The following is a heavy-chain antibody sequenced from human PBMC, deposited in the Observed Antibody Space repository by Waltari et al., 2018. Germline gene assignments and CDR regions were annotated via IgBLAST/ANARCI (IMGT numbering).Heavy chain of an antibody. Sequence: EVQLVESGGGLVKPGGSLRLSCAASGFTFSSYSMNWVRQAPGKGLELVSSISSSSSYIYYADSVKGRFTISRDNAKNSLYLQMNSLRAEDTAVYYCARSITMVEGDYWGQGTLVTVSS. V-gene: IGHV3-21*01. J-gene: IGHJ4*02. CDR1: GFTFSSYS. D-gene: IGHD3-10*01. CDR3: ARSITMVEGDY. CDR2: ISSSSSYI.